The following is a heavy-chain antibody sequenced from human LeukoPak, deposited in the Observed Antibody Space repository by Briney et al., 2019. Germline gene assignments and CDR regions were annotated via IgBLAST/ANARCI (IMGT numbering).Heavy chain of an antibody. J-gene: IGHJ4*02. CDR2: INHSGST. V-gene: IGHV4-34*01. CDR3: ASLIAAAGTDY. D-gene: IGHD6-13*01. Sequence: SETLSLTCTVSGGSISSYYWSWLRQPPGKGLEWIGEINHSGSTNYNPSLKSRVTISVDTSKNQFSLKLSSVTAADTAVYYCASLIAAAGTDYWGQGTLVTVSS. CDR1: GGSISSYY.